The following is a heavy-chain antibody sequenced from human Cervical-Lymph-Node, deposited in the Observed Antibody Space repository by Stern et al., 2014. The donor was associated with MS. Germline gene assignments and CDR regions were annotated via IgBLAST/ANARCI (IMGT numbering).Heavy chain of an antibody. J-gene: IGHJ4*01. V-gene: IGHV4-30-4*01. CDR1: GGSINSAAYY. CDR3: ARDVLYDTSGYNDY. Sequence: VQLVESGPGLVQPSQTLSLTCTVSGGSINSAAYYWSWIRQPPGQGLEWIGYIYYSGTAYYNPSLKSRTTISIDTSSNQFSLRLSSVTAADTAVYYCARDVLYDTSGYNDYWGHGTLVTVSS. CDR2: IYYSGTA. D-gene: IGHD3-22*01.